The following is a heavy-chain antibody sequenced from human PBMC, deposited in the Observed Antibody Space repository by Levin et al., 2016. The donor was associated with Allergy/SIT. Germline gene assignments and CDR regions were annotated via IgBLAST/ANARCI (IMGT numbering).Heavy chain of an antibody. J-gene: IGHJ3*01. D-gene: IGHD3-10*01. CDR1: GYTFTING. CDR2: INIKSGNT. V-gene: IGHV1-18*04. CDR3: ARVGVLYSDAFDV. Sequence: ASVKVSCKASGYTFTINGISWVRQAPGQGLEWMGWINIKSGNTNYAQNFQGRVTMTTDTSTSTAFMELRSLTSDDTAVYYCARVGVLYSDAFDVWGQGTMVTVSS.